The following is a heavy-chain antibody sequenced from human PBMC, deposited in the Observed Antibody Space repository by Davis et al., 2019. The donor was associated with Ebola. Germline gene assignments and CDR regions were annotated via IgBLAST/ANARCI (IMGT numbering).Heavy chain of an antibody. Sequence: PGGSLRLSCSASGFTFSNYAMHWVRQAPGKGLQYVSGIISSGVATHYINSVKGRFTISRDNSENTLYLQMSSLRPEDTAVYYCVKDAGYTSARRWYFDLWGRGTLVTVSS. CDR1: GFTFSNYA. D-gene: IGHD1-1*01. V-gene: IGHV3-64D*08. CDR3: VKDAGYTSARRWYFDL. J-gene: IGHJ2*01. CDR2: IISSGVAT.